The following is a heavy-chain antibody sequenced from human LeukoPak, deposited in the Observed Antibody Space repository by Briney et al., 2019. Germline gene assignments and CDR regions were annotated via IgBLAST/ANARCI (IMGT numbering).Heavy chain of an antibody. CDR1: GGSFSPYY. CDR3: ARGITMVRGVPLYYFDY. D-gene: IGHD3-10*01. CDR2: MNYGGAS. V-gene: IGHV4-34*01. Sequence: SETLSLTCAVYGGSFSPYYWSWIRQPPGKGLEWIGSMNYGGASHYNPSLKSRVTISVDTSKNQFSLKLSSVTAADTAVYYCARGITMVRGVPLYYFDYWGQGTLVTVSS. J-gene: IGHJ4*02.